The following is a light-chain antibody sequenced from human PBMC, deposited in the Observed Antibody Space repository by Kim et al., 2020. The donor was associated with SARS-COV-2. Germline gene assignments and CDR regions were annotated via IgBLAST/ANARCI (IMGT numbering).Light chain of an antibody. V-gene: IGKV1-5*03. Sequence: SAFVGYRFTVTCRASRIIDSWLVWHQQKPGKAPKVLINKTSSLETWVPSRFSGSGSGTEFTLTISSLQPDYFSTYYCQQYSRYPVTFGQGTKLEIK. CDR3: QQYSRYPVT. CDR2: KTS. J-gene: IGKJ2*01. CDR1: RIIDSW.